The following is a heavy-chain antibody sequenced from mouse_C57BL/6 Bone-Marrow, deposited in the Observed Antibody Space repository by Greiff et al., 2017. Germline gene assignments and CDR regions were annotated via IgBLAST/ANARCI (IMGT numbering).Heavy chain of an antibody. J-gene: IGHJ4*01. CDR2: ISSGGSYT. Sequence: EVQRVESEGDLVKPGGSLKLSCAASGFNFSSYGMSWVRQTPDKRLEWVATISSGGSYTYYPDSVKGRFTISRDNAKNTLYLQMSSLKSEDTAMYYCARNYYAMDYWGQGTSVTVSS. V-gene: IGHV5-6*01. CDR3: ARNYYAMDY. CDR1: GFNFSSYG.